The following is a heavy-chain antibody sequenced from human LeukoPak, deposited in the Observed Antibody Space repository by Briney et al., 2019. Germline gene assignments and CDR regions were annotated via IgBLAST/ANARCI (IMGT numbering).Heavy chain of an antibody. CDR1: GFTFSSYA. CDR2: ISGSGGST. Sequence: QAGGSLRLSCAASGFTFSSYAMSWVRQAPGKGLEWVSAISGSGGSTYYADSVKGRFTISRDNSKNTLYLQMNSLRAEDTAVYYCAKGSGSPPSEFDYWGQGTLVTVSP. V-gene: IGHV3-23*01. D-gene: IGHD3-10*01. J-gene: IGHJ4*02. CDR3: AKGSGSPPSEFDY.